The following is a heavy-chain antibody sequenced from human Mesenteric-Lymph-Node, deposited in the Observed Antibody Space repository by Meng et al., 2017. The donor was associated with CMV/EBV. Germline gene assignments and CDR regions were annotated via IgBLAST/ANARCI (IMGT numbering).Heavy chain of an antibody. D-gene: IGHD4-17*01. J-gene: IGHJ4*02. CDR3: AKDRYGDYEPNYFDY. Sequence: GESLKISCAASGFTFSSYAMHWVRQAPGKGLEWVAVISYDGSNKYYADSVKGRFTISRDNSKNTLYLQMNSLRAEDTAVYYCAKDRYGDYEPNYFDYWGQGTLVTVSS. CDR2: ISYDGSNK. CDR1: GFTFSSYA. V-gene: IGHV3-30*04.